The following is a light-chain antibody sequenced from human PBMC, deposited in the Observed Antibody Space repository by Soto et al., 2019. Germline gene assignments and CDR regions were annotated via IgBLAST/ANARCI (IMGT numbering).Light chain of an antibody. Sequence: EIVLTQSPATLSLSPGETATLSCRASQSVRNYLAWYQQKPGQAPRLLIYDASNRATGIPARFSGSGSGTEFTLTISSLQSEDFAVYYCQQYNNWPRTFGQGTKVDIK. CDR1: QSVRNY. CDR2: DAS. J-gene: IGKJ1*01. CDR3: QQYNNWPRT. V-gene: IGKV3-15*01.